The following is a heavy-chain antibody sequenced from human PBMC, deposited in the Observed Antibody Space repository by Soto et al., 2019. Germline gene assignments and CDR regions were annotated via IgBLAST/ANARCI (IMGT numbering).Heavy chain of an antibody. D-gene: IGHD2-2*01. CDR1: GLTFSHYA. Sequence: QVQLVESGGGVVQPGRSLRLSCVASGLTFSHYAMHWVSQTPGNVLEWVAVTSADDRRKFYADSVKGRFTVSRDNSKNTLYMQMNSMIAEDTAVYYCARDSPNYCSGATCYQALGDWGRGTLVTVSS. V-gene: IGHV3-30*04. J-gene: IGHJ4*02. CDR2: TSADDRRK. CDR3: ARDSPNYCSGATCYQALGD.